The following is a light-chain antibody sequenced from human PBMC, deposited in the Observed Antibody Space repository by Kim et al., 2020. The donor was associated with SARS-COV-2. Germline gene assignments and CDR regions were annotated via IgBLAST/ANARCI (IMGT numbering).Light chain of an antibody. V-gene: IGLV2-23*02. J-gene: IGLJ3*02. CDR3: CSYAGSWV. CDR2: EVS. Sequence: PAQSITISCTGTRSDVGSYNLVSWYPQPPGNPPNLMIYEVSKRPSGVSNRFSGSKSGNTASLTISGLQAEDEADYYCCSYAGSWVFGGGTQLTVL. CDR1: RSDVGSYNL.